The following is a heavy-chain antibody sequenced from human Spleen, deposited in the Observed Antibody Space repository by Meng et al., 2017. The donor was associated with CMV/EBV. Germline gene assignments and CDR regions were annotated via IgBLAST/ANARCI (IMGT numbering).Heavy chain of an antibody. V-gene: IGHV3-13*01. Sequence: GGSLRLSCAASGFTFSSYDMHWVRQATGQGLEWVSAIGTAGDTYYPGSVKGRFTISRENAKNSLYLQMNSLRAGDTAVYYCARDYCSSTTCYRGTGAFDIWGQGTMVTVSS. CDR1: GFTFSSYD. D-gene: IGHD2-2*02. CDR2: IGTAGDT. CDR3: ARDYCSSTTCYRGTGAFDI. J-gene: IGHJ3*02.